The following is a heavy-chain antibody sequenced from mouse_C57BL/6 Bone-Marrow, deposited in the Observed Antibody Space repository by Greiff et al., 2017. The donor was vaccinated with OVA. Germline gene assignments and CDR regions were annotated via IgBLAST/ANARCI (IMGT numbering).Heavy chain of an antibody. J-gene: IGHJ4*01. CDR2: IRNRANGYKN. CDR3: ARSYYDFDGGLYYAMGY. V-gene: IGHV7-3*01. Sequence: DVKLVEPGGGLVQPGGSLSLSCAASGFTFTDYYMSWVRQPPGKALEWLGFIRNRANGYKNDYSANVKGRFTISRENSQSILYLQMNALRAEDSATYYCARSYYDFDGGLYYAMGYWGQGTSVTVSS. CDR1: GFTFTDYY. D-gene: IGHD2-4*01.